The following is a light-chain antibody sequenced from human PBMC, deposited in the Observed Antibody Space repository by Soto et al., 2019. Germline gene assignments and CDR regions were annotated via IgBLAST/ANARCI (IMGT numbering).Light chain of an antibody. CDR3: QQYGRSAIFT. J-gene: IGKJ3*01. CDR1: QIISGNY. CDR2: GAS. Sequence: ELVLTQSPDSLSLSPGEGATLSCWASQIISGNYLAWYQQKPGRAPRLLIYGASNRATGIPDRYRGSGSGTDFSLTITRLEPEDVAVYYCQQYGRSAIFTLGPGTTV. V-gene: IGKV3-20*01.